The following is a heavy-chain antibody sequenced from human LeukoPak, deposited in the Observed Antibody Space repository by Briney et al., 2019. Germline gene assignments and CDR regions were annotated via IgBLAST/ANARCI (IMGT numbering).Heavy chain of an antibody. CDR2: IWYDGSNK. Sequence: GGSLRLSCAVSAFTFSSYGLHWVRQAPGKGLEWVAVIWYDGSNKYYADSVKGRFTISRDNSKNTLYLQMNSLRTEDTAVYYCARDQAYFDYWGQGTLVTVSS. CDR1: AFTFSSYG. J-gene: IGHJ4*02. V-gene: IGHV3-33*01. CDR3: ARDQAYFDY.